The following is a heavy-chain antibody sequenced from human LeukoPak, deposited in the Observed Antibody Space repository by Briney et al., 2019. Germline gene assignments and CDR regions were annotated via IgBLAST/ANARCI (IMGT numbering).Heavy chain of an antibody. Sequence: SETLSLTCAVYGGSFSGYYWSWIRQPPGKGLEWIGEINHSGSTNYNPSLKSRVTISVDTSKNQFSLKLSSVTAADTAVYYCARLGYCSSTSCQSPKNYYYYYMDVWGKGTTVTISS. D-gene: IGHD2-2*01. J-gene: IGHJ6*03. CDR3: ARLGYCSSTSCQSPKNYYYYYMDV. CDR1: GGSFSGYY. CDR2: INHSGST. V-gene: IGHV4-34*01.